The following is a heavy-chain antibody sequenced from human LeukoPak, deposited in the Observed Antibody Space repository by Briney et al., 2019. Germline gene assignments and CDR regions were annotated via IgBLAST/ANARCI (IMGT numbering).Heavy chain of an antibody. CDR1: GGTFSSYA. CDR3: AREVGATLVIGY. J-gene: IGHJ4*02. V-gene: IGHV1-69*13. D-gene: IGHD1-26*01. Sequence: GASVKVSCKASGGTFSSYAISWVRQAPGQGLEWMGGIIPIFGTANYAQKFQGRVTITADESTSTAYMELSSLRSEDTAVYYCAREVGATLVIGYWGQGTLVTVSS. CDR2: IIPIFGTA.